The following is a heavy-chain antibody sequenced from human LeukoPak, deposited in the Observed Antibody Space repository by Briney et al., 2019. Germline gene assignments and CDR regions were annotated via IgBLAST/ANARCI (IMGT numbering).Heavy chain of an antibody. Sequence: PGGSLRLSCAASGLTFSTYAMNWVRQAPGKGLEWVSGISGSGGSTYYADSVKGRFTISRDNSKNTLYLQLNSLRAEDTAIYYCAKDHKANSGSATLFDFWGQGTLVTVSS. CDR2: ISGSGGST. CDR3: AKDHKANSGSATLFDF. J-gene: IGHJ4*02. D-gene: IGHD1-26*01. V-gene: IGHV3-23*01. CDR1: GLTFSTYA.